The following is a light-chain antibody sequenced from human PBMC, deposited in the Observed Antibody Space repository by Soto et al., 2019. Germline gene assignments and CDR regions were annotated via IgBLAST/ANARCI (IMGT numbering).Light chain of an antibody. CDR1: SSDVDGYDY. Sequence: QSALTQPASVSGSPGQSITISCTGTSSDVDGYDYVSWYQQHPGKAPKLLIYDVSYRPSGVSNRFSGSKSGNTASLTISGLQAEDEADYYCSSYTSRSTVVFGGGTQLTVL. CDR2: DVS. CDR3: SSYTSRSTVV. V-gene: IGLV2-14*03. J-gene: IGLJ2*01.